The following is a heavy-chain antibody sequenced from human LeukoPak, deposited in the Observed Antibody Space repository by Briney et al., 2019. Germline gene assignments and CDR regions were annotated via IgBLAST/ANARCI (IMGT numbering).Heavy chain of an antibody. J-gene: IGHJ3*02. Sequence: PWGSLTLSCAVSGFTFNRFWMHWVRQAPGKGLVWVSRIISDGSSTNYADSVKGRFTISRDNAKNTLYLQMNSLRAEDTALYYCAREDVDITVATSGAFDIWGQGTMVTVSS. CDR3: AREDVDITVATSGAFDI. CDR1: GFTFNRFW. V-gene: IGHV3-74*01. CDR2: IISDGSST. D-gene: IGHD6-19*01.